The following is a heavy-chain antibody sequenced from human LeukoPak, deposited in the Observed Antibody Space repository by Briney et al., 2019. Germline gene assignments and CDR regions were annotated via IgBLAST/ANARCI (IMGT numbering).Heavy chain of an antibody. CDR2: INHSGST. D-gene: IGHD3-3*01. V-gene: IGHV4-34*01. CDR1: GGSFSGYY. Sequence: SETLSLTCAVYGGSFSGYYWSWIRQPPGKGLEWIGEINHSGSTNYNPSLKSRVTISVDTSKNQFSLKLSSVTAADTAVYYCARDSYDFWSGYGTSHAFDIWGQGTMVTVSS. CDR3: ARDSYDFWSGYGTSHAFDI. J-gene: IGHJ3*02.